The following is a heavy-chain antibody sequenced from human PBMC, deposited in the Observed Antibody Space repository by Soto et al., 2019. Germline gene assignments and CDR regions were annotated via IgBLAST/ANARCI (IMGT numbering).Heavy chain of an antibody. CDR2: VIPIFDIT. J-gene: IGHJ4*02. D-gene: IGHD6-13*01. CDR3: ARDRDNSNWPNFDF. CDR1: GDTFSIYT. Sequence: SVKVSCKASGDTFSIYTISWVRQAPGQGLEWMGRVIPIFDITSYTQRFQGRVTITADKSTTTVYMELSSLRSEDTAVYYCARDRDNSNWPNFDFWGQGTRVTVPQ. V-gene: IGHV1-69*02.